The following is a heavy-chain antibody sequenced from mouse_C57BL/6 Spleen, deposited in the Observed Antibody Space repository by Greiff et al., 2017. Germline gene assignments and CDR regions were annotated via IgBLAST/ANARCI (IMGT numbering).Heavy chain of an antibody. D-gene: IGHD4-1*01. CDR1: GYTFTSYW. V-gene: IGHV1-52*01. CDR2: IDPSDSET. CDR3: ARSLNWDEGSMDC. Sequence: VQLQQPGAELVRPGSSVKLSCKASGYTFTSYWMHWVKQRPIQGLDWIGNIDPSDSETHYNQKFKDKATLTVDKSSSTAYMQLSSLTAGDAAVYYCARSLNWDEGSMDCWGQGTSVTVSS. J-gene: IGHJ4*01.